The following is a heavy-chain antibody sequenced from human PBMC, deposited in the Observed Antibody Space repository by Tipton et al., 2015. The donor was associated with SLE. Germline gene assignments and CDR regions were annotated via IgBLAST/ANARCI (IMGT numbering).Heavy chain of an antibody. V-gene: IGHV4-59*01. D-gene: IGHD3-10*01. Sequence: TLSLTCTVSGGSISSYYWSWIRQPPGKGLEWIGYIYYSRSTNYNPSLKSRVTISVDTSKSQFSLKLSSVTAADTAVYYCARVADDYGSGHYYYMDAWGKGTTVTVSS. CDR3: ARVADDYGSGHYYYMDA. CDR2: IYYSRST. CDR1: GGSISSYY. J-gene: IGHJ6*03.